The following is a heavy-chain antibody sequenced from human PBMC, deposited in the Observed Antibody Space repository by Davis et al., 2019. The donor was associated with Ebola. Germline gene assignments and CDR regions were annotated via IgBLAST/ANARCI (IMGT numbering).Heavy chain of an antibody. Sequence: GESLKISCAASGFTFRTYSMNWVRQAPGNGLEWVSYISGNMAEIYYADSVKGRFTISRSNAKNSLYLQMNNLRDEDTAVYYCARDYNYSFDYWGQGALVTVSS. V-gene: IGHV3-48*02. CDR2: ISGNMAEI. D-gene: IGHD5-24*01. CDR1: GFTFRTYS. CDR3: ARDYNYSFDY. J-gene: IGHJ4*02.